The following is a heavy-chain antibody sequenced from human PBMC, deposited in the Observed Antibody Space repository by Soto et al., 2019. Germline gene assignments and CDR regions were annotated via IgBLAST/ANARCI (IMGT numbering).Heavy chain of an antibody. D-gene: IGHD3-3*01. CDR2: ISYDGIDE. Sequence: QVQLVESGGGVVQPGTSLKLSCATSGFIFTSFGMHWLRQAPGKGLEWVAVISYDGIDENYADSVKGRFAISRDKSKSTVYLRVNTLRVEDTAVYYCAKDFRVMATVAPVVSWAQGTLVTVAS. CDR1: GFIFTSFG. V-gene: IGHV3-30*18. CDR3: AKDFRVMATVAPVVS. J-gene: IGHJ4*02.